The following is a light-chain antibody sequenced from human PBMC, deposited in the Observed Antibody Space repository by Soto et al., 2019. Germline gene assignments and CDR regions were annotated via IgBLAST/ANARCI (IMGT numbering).Light chain of an antibody. CDR2: GAS. J-gene: IGKJ1*01. CDR3: QQYGSSGT. V-gene: IGKV3-20*01. CDR1: QSVSSSY. Sequence: EVMLSQSPCALSLSQGERATLSCRASQSVSSSYLAWYQQKPGQAPRLLIYGASNRATGIPDRFSGSGSGTDFTLTISRLEPEDFAVYYCQQYGSSGTFGQGTKV.